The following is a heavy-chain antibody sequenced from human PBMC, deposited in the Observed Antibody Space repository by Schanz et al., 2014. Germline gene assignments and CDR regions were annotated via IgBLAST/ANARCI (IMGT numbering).Heavy chain of an antibody. Sequence: QVQLQESGPGLVKPSETLSLTCTVSGGSISSNSYYWGWIRQPPGKGLEWIGSIHYSGDTNYNPSLKSRVTMSVDTSKDQFSLKLSSVSAADTAVYYCARDSMWTGGWFDWFDPWGQGTLVAVSS. CDR3: ARDSMWTGGWFDWFDP. CDR1: GGSISSNSYY. CDR2: IHYSGDT. J-gene: IGHJ5*02. V-gene: IGHV4-39*07. D-gene: IGHD6-19*01.